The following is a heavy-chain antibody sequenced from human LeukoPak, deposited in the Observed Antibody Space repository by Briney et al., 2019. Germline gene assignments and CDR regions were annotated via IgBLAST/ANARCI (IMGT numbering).Heavy chain of an antibody. CDR3: AKGGKWDVTPFDY. D-gene: IGHD1-26*01. Sequence: GGSLRLSCTASGFTFTSYSMNWVRQAPGKGLEWVSTISGGGGSTYYADSVKGRFTISRDNSKNTLYLQVNSLRAEDTAVYYCAKGGKWDVTPFDYWGQGTLVTVSS. CDR1: GFTFTSYS. J-gene: IGHJ4*02. V-gene: IGHV3-23*01. CDR2: ISGGGGST.